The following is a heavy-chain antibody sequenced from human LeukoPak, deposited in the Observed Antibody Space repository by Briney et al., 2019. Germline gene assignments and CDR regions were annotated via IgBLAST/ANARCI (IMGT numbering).Heavy chain of an antibody. CDR1: GGSFSGYY. Sequence: SETLSLTCAVYGGSFSGYYWSWIRQPPGKGLEWIGEINHSGSTNYNPSLKSRVTISVDTSKNQFSLKLSSVPAADTAVYYCARGSRGYSGYDLYYWGQGTLVTVSS. V-gene: IGHV4-34*01. CDR3: ARGSRGYSGYDLYY. J-gene: IGHJ4*02. D-gene: IGHD5-12*01. CDR2: INHSGST.